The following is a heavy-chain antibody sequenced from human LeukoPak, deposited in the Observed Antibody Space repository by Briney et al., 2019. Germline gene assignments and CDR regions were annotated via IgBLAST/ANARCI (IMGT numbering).Heavy chain of an antibody. CDR1: GFTFSSYG. CDR2: IWYDGNNK. V-gene: IGHV3-33*01. Sequence: GRSLRLSCAASGFTFSSYGMHWVRQAPAKGLEWVAVIWYDGNNKYYADSVKGRFTISRDNSKNTLYLQMNSLRAEDTAVYYCARSYCSGGSCYSFDYWGQGTLVTVSS. D-gene: IGHD2-15*01. J-gene: IGHJ4*02. CDR3: ARSYCSGGSCYSFDY.